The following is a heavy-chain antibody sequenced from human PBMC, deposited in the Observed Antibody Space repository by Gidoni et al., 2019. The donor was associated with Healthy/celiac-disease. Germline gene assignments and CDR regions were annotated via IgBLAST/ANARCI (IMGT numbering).Heavy chain of an antibody. CDR1: GGSFSGYY. D-gene: IGHD6-13*01. J-gene: IGHJ5*02. CDR2: INHSGST. V-gene: IGHV4-34*01. Sequence: QVQLQQWGAGLLKPSETLSLTCAVYGGSFSGYYWSWIRQPPGKGLEWIGEINHSGSTNYNPSLKSRVTISVDTSKNQFSLKLSSVTAADTAVYYCAREFPVWGSSSSRFDPWGQGTLVTVSS. CDR3: AREFPVWGSSSSRFDP.